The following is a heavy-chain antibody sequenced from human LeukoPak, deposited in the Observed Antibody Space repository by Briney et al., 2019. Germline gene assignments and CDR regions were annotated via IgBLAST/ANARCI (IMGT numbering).Heavy chain of an antibody. Sequence: SETLSLTCAVSGGSISSSNWWSWVRQPPGKGLEWIGEIYHSGSTNYNPSLKSRVTISVDKSKNQFSLKLSSVTAADTAVYYCARVPPEGYCSGGSCFGPYYFDYWGQGTLVTVSS. CDR2: IYHSGST. CDR1: GGSISSSNW. CDR3: ARVPPEGYCSGGSCFGPYYFDY. J-gene: IGHJ4*02. V-gene: IGHV4-4*02. D-gene: IGHD2-15*01.